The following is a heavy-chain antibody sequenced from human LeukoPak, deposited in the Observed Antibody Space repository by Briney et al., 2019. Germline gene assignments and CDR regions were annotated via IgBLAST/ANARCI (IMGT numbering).Heavy chain of an antibody. D-gene: IGHD2/OR15-2a*01. CDR3: TREGNSLNWFDR. V-gene: IGHV4-38-2*02. Sequence: SETLSLTCAVSGYSISSGYCWSRMRQPPGKGLEWIGSVYHTGSTHYNTSLKSRVTVSADTSKNQFSLKLTYVTAADTAVYYCTREGNSLNWFDRWGQGTLVTVSS. CDR1: GYSISSGYC. CDR2: VYHTGST. J-gene: IGHJ5*02.